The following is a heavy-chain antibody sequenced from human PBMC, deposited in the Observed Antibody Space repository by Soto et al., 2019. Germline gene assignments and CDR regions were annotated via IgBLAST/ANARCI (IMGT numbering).Heavy chain of an antibody. CDR3: ARLESRSGDQPPSYYGMDV. D-gene: IGHD1-26*01. J-gene: IGHJ6*02. V-gene: IGHV4-39*01. Sequence: SETLSLTCTVSGGSISSSSYYWGWIRQPPGKGLEWIGSIYYSGSTYYNPSLKSRVTISVDTSKNQFSLKLSSVTAADTAVYYCARLESRSGDQPPSYYGMDVWGQGTTVTVSS. CDR2: IYYSGST. CDR1: GGSISSSSYY.